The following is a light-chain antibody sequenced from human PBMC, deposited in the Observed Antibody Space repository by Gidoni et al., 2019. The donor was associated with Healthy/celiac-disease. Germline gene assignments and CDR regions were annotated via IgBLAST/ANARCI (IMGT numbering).Light chain of an antibody. CDR2: DAS. Sequence: IVLTQSPATLSLSPGERATLPCRASQSVSSYLAWYQQKPGQAPRLLIYDASNRATGIPARFSGSGSGTDFTLTISSLEPEDFAVYYCQQRSNWPPELTFXGXTKVEIK. J-gene: IGKJ4*01. V-gene: IGKV3-11*01. CDR3: QQRSNWPPELT. CDR1: QSVSSY.